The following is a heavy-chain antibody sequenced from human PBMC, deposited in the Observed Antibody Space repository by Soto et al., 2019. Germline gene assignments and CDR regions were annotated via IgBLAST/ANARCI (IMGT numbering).Heavy chain of an antibody. Sequence: QVQLQESGPGLVKPSQTLSLTCTVSGGSISSGDYYWSWIRQPPGKGLEWIGYIYYSGSTYYNPSLKSRVTRSVDTSKNQFSLKLSSVTAADTAVYYCARDRITGTGAYNWFDPWGQGTLVTVSS. J-gene: IGHJ5*02. D-gene: IGHD1-7*01. CDR3: ARDRITGTGAYNWFDP. V-gene: IGHV4-30-4*01. CDR1: GGSISSGDYY. CDR2: IYYSGST.